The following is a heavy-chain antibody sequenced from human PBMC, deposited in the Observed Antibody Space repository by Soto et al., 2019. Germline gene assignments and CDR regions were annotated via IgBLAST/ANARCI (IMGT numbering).Heavy chain of an antibody. D-gene: IGHD4-17*01. CDR2: IMWNSDTV. V-gene: IGHV3-9*02. CDR1: GLTSDNYA. CDR3: TRDLAPGGADV. J-gene: IGHJ6*02. Sequence: LRLSCVVSGLTSDNYAIHWVRQPPGKGLEWVSGIMWNSDTVGYADSVKGRFTVSRDNAKNSLYLQMNSLRVEDTALYYCTRDLAPGGADVWGQGTMVTVSS.